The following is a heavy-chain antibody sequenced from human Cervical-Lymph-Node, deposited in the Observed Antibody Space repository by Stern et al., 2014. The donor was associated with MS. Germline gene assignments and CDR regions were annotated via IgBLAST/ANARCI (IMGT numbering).Heavy chain of an antibody. Sequence: QVQLVQSGGGVVQPGRSLRLSCAASGFTFENYGMHWVRQAPGKGLEWVALIWYDGTEEYYTDSVKGRFTIFRDNSKRILYLQMNRLRAEDTAVYYCARRRSLLGPYAMDVWGQGTPVIVS. D-gene: IGHD3-16*01. CDR1: GFTFENYG. J-gene: IGHJ6*02. CDR2: IWYDGTEE. CDR3: ARRRSLLGPYAMDV. V-gene: IGHV3-33*01.